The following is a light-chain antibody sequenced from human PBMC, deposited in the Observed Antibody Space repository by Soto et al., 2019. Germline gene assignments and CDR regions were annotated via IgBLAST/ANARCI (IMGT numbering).Light chain of an antibody. CDR1: SGSIASNY. CDR3: QSFDGSTVV. J-gene: IGLJ2*01. V-gene: IGLV6-57*02. Sequence: NFMLTQPHSVSESPGKTVIISCTGSSGSIASNYVQWYQQRPGSAPTTVIYEDNQRPSGVPDRFSGSIDSSSNSASLTISGLKNEDEAVYYCQSFDGSTVVFGGGTQLTVL. CDR2: EDN.